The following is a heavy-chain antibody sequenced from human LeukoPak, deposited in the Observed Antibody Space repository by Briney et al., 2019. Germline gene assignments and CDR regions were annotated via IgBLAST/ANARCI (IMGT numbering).Heavy chain of an antibody. CDR3: ARDAASGNNWFDP. V-gene: IGHV3-23*01. D-gene: IGHD3-3*01. J-gene: IGHJ5*02. Sequence: PGGSLRLSCAASGFTFSSYAMSWVRQAPGKGLEWVSAISGSGGSTYYADSVKGRFTISRGDSKNTLYLQMNSLRAEDTAVYYCARDAASGNNWFDPWGQGTLVTVSS. CDR1: GFTFSSYA. CDR2: ISGSGGST.